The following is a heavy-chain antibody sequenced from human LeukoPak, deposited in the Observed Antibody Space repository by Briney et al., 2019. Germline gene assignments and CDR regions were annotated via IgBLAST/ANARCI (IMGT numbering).Heavy chain of an antibody. CDR1: GGSISSYY. CDR2: IYYSGST. CDR3: ASTSSGWTGDDAFDI. D-gene: IGHD6-19*01. Sequence: SETLSLTCTVSGGSISSYYWSWIRQPPGKGLEWIGYIYYSGSTNYNPSLKSRVTISVDTSKNQFSLKLSSVTAADTAVYYCASTSSGWTGDDAFDIWGQGTMATVSS. J-gene: IGHJ3*02. V-gene: IGHV4-59*01.